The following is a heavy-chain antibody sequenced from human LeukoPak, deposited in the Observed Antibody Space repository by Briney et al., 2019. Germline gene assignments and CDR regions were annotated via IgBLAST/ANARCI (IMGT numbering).Heavy chain of an antibody. CDR3: AKGDRGYSYGYYYYMDV. D-gene: IGHD5-18*01. CDR1: GFTFSSYA. CDR2: ISGSGGST. Sequence: GGSQRLSCAASGFTFSSYAMSWVRQAPGKGLEWVSAISGSGGSTYYADSVKGRFTISRDNSKNTLYLQMNSLRAEDTAVYYCAKGDRGYSYGYYYYMDVWGKGTTVTVSS. J-gene: IGHJ6*03. V-gene: IGHV3-23*01.